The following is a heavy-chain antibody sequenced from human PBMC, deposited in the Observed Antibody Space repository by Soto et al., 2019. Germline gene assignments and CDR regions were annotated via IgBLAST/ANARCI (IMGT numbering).Heavy chain of an antibody. CDR2: IIPIFGTA. J-gene: IGHJ5*02. CDR1: GGTFSSYA. Sequence: QVQLVQSGAEVKKPGSSVKVSCKASGGTFSSYAISWVRQAPGQGLEWMGGIIPIFGTANYEQKFQGRVTITANESTSTAYMELSSLRSEDTAVYYCASGSYDFCSGYYRPNCFVPWGQGTLVTVSS. CDR3: ASGSYDFCSGYYRPNCFVP. D-gene: IGHD3-3*01. V-gene: IGHV1-69*12.